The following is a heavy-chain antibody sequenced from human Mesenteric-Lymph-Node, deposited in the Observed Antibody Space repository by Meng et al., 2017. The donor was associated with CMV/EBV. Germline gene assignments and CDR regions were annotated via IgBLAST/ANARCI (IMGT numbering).Heavy chain of an antibody. CDR2: INPNSGGT. CDR1: GYTFTGYY. D-gene: IGHD2-2*01. Sequence: ASVKVSCKASGYTFTGYYMHWVRQAPGQGLEWMGWINPNSGGTNYAQKFQGRVTMTRDTSISTAYMELSRLRSDDTAVYYCARDMGGVVPAATGGYYYYGMDVWGQGTTFTVSS. J-gene: IGHJ6*02. CDR3: ARDMGGVVPAATGGYYYYGMDV. V-gene: IGHV1-2*02.